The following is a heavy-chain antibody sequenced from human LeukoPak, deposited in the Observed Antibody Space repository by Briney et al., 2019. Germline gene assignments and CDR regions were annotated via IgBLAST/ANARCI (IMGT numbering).Heavy chain of an antibody. CDR1: GGTFSSYA. CDR3: ARVGVQLWSQTFFDY. CDR2: IIPIFGTA. Sequence: SVKVSCKASGGTFSSYAISWVRQAPGQGLEWMGGIIPIFGTANYAQKFQGRVTITADESTGTAYMELSSLRSEDTAVYYCARVGVQLWSQTFFDYWGQGTLVTVSS. D-gene: IGHD5-18*01. J-gene: IGHJ4*02. V-gene: IGHV1-69*01.